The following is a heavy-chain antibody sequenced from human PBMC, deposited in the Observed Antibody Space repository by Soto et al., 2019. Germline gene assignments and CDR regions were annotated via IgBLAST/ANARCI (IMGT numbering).Heavy chain of an antibody. D-gene: IGHD2-2*01. CDR3: AGMTDGYCSSTSCYVFDY. CDR1: GYTFTSYG. CDR2: ISAYNGNT. V-gene: IGHV1-18*01. J-gene: IGHJ4*02. Sequence: QVQLVQSGAEVKKPGVSVKVSCKASGYTFTSYGISWVRQAPGQGLEWMGWISAYNGNTNYAQKLQGRVTMTTDTSTSTAYMELRSLRSDDTAVYYCAGMTDGYCSSTSCYVFDYWGQGTLVTVSS.